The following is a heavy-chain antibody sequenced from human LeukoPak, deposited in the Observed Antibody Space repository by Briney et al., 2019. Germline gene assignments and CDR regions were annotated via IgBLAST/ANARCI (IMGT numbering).Heavy chain of an antibody. Sequence: SETLSLTCTVSGVSIGSYFWSWIRQLPGKGLEWIGYIYYSGGTNYNPSLKSRVTISVDTSKNQFSLRLSSVTAADTAVYYCARDMRDGYNSEAFDIWGHGTAVTVSS. V-gene: IGHV4-59*01. D-gene: IGHD5-24*01. CDR3: ARDMRDGYNSEAFDI. J-gene: IGHJ3*02. CDR1: GVSIGSYF. CDR2: IYYSGGT.